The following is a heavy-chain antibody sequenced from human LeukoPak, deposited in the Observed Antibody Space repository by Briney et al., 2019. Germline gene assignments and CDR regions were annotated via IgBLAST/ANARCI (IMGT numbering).Heavy chain of an antibody. CDR3: AREDIRSPLSY. Sequence: GGSLRLSCAAPGFTFSSYWMSWVRQAPGKGLEWVANIKQDGSEKYYVDSVKGRFTISRDNAKNSLYLQMNSLRAEDTAVYYCAREDIRSPLSYWGQGTLVTVSS. CDR2: IKQDGSEK. J-gene: IGHJ4*02. V-gene: IGHV3-7*01. D-gene: IGHD3-3*01. CDR1: GFTFSSYW.